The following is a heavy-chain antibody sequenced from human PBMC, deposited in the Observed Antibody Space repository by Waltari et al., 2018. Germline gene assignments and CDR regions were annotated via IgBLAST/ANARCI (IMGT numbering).Heavy chain of an antibody. V-gene: IGHV1-2*02. J-gene: IGHJ4*02. Sequence: QVQLVQSGAEVKKPGASVKVSCKASGYTFTGYYMHWVRQAPGQGLEWMGWINPNSGGTNYAQKFQGRVTMTRDTSISTAYMELSRLRSDDTAVYYCARVGGNYDFWSGYYFDYWGQGTLVTVSS. CDR1: GYTFTGYY. D-gene: IGHD3-3*01. CDR3: ARVGGNYDFWSGYYFDY. CDR2: INPNSGGT.